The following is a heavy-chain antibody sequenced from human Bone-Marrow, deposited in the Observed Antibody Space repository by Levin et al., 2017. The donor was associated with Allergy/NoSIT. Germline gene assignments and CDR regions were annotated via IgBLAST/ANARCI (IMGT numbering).Heavy chain of an antibody. CDR3: ARTTTESSGIDY. CDR2: TYYRSKWYN. J-gene: IGHJ4*02. Sequence: TSSETLSLTCDISGDIVSSNSAAWNWIRQSPSRGLEWLGRTYYRSKWYNDYAISVESRITINPDTSKNHFSLQLNSVTPEDTAVYYCARTTTESSGIDYWGQGTLVTVSS. V-gene: IGHV6-1*01. CDR1: GDIVSSNSAA. D-gene: IGHD3-22*01.